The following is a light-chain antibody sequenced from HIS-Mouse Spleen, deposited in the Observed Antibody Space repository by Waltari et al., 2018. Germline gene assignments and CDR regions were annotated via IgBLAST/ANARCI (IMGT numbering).Light chain of an antibody. J-gene: IGKJ2*01. CDR3: QQYYTTPYT. V-gene: IGKV4-1*01. Sequence: DIVMTQSPDSLAVSLGERATINCKSSPSVLYSSNNKNYLAWYQQKPGKPPKLLIYWASTRESGVPDRFSGSGSGTDFTLTISSLQAEDVAVYYCQQYYTTPYTFGQGTKLEIK. CDR2: WAS. CDR1: PSVLYSSNNKNY.